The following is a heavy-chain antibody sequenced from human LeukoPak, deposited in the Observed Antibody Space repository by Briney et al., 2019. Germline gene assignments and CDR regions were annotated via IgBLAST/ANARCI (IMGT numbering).Heavy chain of an antibody. Sequence: SETLSLTCTVSGGSISNYYWSWIRQPPGKRLEWIGYIYYSGSTNYNPSLKSRVTILVDTSKNQFSLKLSSVTAADTAVYYCARSGVPQRWGQGTLVTVSS. D-gene: IGHD7-27*01. CDR3: ARSGVPQR. V-gene: IGHV4-59*01. CDR2: IYYSGST. J-gene: IGHJ4*02. CDR1: GGSISNYY.